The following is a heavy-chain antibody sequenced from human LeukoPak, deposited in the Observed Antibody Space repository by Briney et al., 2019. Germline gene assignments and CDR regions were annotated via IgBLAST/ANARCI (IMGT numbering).Heavy chain of an antibody. J-gene: IGHJ4*02. V-gene: IGHV3-21*01. D-gene: IGHD6-13*01. CDR1: GFTFSSYS. Sequence: GGSLGLSCAASGFTFSSYSMNWVRQAPGKGLEWVSSISSNSYIYYADSVKGRFTISRDNAKNSLYLQMNSLRAEDTAVYYCARPRYSSSWYFDYWGQGTLVTVSS. CDR2: ISSNSYI. CDR3: ARPRYSSSWYFDY.